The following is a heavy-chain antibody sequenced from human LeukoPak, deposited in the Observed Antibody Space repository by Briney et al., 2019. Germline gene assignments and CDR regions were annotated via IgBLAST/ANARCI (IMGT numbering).Heavy chain of an antibody. CDR3: ARDRLNENYFDY. J-gene: IGHJ4*02. D-gene: IGHD5-12*01. V-gene: IGHV4-30-2*01. Sequence: SQTLSLTCTVSGGSISSGGYYWSWIRQPPGKGLEWIGYIYHSGSTYYNPSLKSRVTISVDTSKNQFSLKLSSVTAADTAVYYCARDRLNENYFDYWGQGTLVTVSS. CDR1: GGSISSGGYY. CDR2: IYHSGST.